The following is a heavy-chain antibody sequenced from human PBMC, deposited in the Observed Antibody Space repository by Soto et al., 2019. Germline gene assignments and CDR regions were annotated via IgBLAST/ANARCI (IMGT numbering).Heavy chain of an antibody. V-gene: IGHV1-18*01. Sequence: ASVKVSCKASGYTFTSYGISWVRQAPGQGLEWMGWISAYNGNTNYAQKLQGRVTMTTDTSTSTAYMELRSLRSDDTAVYYCARASYYYDFWTSYYSAYGMDVWGQGTTVTVSS. CDR1: GYTFTSYG. CDR2: ISAYNGNT. D-gene: IGHD3-3*01. J-gene: IGHJ6*02. CDR3: ARASYYYDFWTSYYSAYGMDV.